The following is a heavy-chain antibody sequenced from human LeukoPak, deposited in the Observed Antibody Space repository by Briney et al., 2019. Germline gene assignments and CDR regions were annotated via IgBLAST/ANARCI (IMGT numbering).Heavy chain of an antibody. CDR1: GFTFSSYG. J-gene: IGHJ4*02. V-gene: IGHV3-30*18. D-gene: IGHD3-10*01. CDR3: AKDRYGSGSYYYTPHFDY. Sequence: GGSLRLSCAASGFTFSSYGMHWVRQAPGKGLEWVAVIAYDGSNKYYADSVKGRFTISRDNFKNTLYLQMNSLRAEDTAVYYCAKDRYGSGSYYYTPHFDYWGQGTLVTVSS. CDR2: IAYDGSNK.